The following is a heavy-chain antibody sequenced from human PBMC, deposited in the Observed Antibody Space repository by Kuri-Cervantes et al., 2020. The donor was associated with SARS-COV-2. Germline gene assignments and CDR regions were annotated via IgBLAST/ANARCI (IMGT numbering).Heavy chain of an antibody. CDR1: GGSFSGYY. V-gene: IGHV4-34*01. J-gene: IGHJ6*03. CDR3: ARGVMGAVAGFLVPYYYYYMDV. Sequence: SETLSLTCAVYGGSFSGYYWSWIRQPPGKGLEWIGEINHSGSTNYSPSLKSRVTISVDTSKNQFSLKLSSVTAADTAVYYCARGVMGAVAGFLVPYYYYYMDVWGKGTTVTVSS. CDR2: INHSGST. D-gene: IGHD6-19*01.